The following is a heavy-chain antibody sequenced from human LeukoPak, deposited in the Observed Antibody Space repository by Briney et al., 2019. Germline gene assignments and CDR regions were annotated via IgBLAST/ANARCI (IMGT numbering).Heavy chain of an antibody. CDR1: GASITTYY. J-gene: IGHJ4*02. CDR3: ASLDGNWNYFDY. Sequence: PSETLSLTCSVSGASITTYYWSWVRQPPGEGLGGVSNIHYSGGARYNPSLKSPLTISLDTSQNQFSLELSSLTAPRTAVYHCASLDGNWNYFDYWGQGTLVTVSS. V-gene: IGHV4-59*08. D-gene: IGHD1-20*01. CDR2: IHYSGGA.